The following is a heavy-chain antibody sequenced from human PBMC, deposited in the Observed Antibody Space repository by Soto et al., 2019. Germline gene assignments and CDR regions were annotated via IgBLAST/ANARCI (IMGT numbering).Heavy chain of an antibody. J-gene: IGHJ4*02. CDR2: ISSSSSTI. CDR3: ASLRFLEWTTFDY. V-gene: IGHV3-48*02. Sequence: GGSLRLSCAASGFTFSSYSMNWVRQAPGKGLEWVSYISSSSSTIYYADSVKGRFTISRDNAKNSLYLQMNSLRDEDTAVYYCASLRFLEWTTFDYWGQGTLVTVSS. CDR1: GFTFSSYS. D-gene: IGHD3-3*01.